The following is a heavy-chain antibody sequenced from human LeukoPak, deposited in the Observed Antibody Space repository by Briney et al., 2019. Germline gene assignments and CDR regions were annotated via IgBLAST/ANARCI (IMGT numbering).Heavy chain of an antibody. CDR2: IIPIFGTA. Sequence: GSSVKVSCKASGGTFSSYAISWVRQAPGQGLEWMGGIIPIFGTANYAQKFQGRVTITTDESTSTAYMGLSSLRSEDTAVYYCAFYYYDSSGYYSDDYWGQGTLVTVSS. V-gene: IGHV1-69*05. CDR3: AFYYYDSSGYYSDDY. CDR1: GGTFSSYA. J-gene: IGHJ4*02. D-gene: IGHD3-22*01.